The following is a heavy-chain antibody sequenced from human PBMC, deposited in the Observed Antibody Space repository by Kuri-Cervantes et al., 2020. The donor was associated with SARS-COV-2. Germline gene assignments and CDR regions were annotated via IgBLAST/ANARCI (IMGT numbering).Heavy chain of an antibody. J-gene: IGHJ6*02. CDR2: IYSGGST. CDR1: GGSFSDYY. D-gene: IGHD4-11*01. Sequence: ETLSLTCAVYGGSFSDYYWSWVRQAPGKGLEWVSVIYSGGSTYYADSVKGRFTISRDNSKNTLYLQMNSLRAEDTAVYYCAREGNYGYYYHGMDVWGQGTTVTVSS. V-gene: IGHV3-53*01. CDR3: AREGNYGYYYHGMDV.